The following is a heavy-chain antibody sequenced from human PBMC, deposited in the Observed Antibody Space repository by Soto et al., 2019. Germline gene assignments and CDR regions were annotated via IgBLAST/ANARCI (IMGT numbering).Heavy chain of an antibody. CDR1: GYSFSNYW. D-gene: IGHD1-26*01. Sequence: ESLKISCKGSGYSFSNYWLVWVRQMPGKGLEWMGIIYPDDSDARYSPSFHGQVTISADKSISTAYLQWSSLKASDTARYYCAKHSHRSSYYWAVDIWGQGTMGTVSS. V-gene: IGHV5-51*01. J-gene: IGHJ3*02. CDR2: IYPDDSDA. CDR3: AKHSHRSSYYWAVDI.